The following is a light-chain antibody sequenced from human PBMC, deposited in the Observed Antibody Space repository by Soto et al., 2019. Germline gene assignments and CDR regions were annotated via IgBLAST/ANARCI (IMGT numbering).Light chain of an antibody. CDR1: SSNIGAGYD. CDR2: ANN. V-gene: IGLV1-40*01. CDR3: QSYDSGLGGSV. J-gene: IGLJ2*01. Sequence: QAVVTQPPSVSVAPGQRVTISCTGTSSNIGAGYDVHWYQHLPGTAPTLLMYANNNRPSGVPDRFSGSKSGTSASLAITGLQAEDEADYYCQSYDSGLGGSVFGGGTQLTVL.